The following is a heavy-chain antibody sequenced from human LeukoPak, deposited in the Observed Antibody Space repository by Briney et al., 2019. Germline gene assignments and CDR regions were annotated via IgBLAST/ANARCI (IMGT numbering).Heavy chain of an antibody. CDR1: GGSISSYY. D-gene: IGHD3-22*01. CDR3: ARVGRVTMIVVVKPNWYFDL. V-gene: IGHV4-59*01. Sequence: KPSETLSLTCTVSGGSISSYYWSWIRQPPGKGLEWIGYIYYSGSTNYNPYLKSRVTISVDTSKNQFSLKLSSVTAADTAVYYCARVGRVTMIVVVKPNWYFDLWGRGTLVTVSS. J-gene: IGHJ2*01. CDR2: IYYSGST.